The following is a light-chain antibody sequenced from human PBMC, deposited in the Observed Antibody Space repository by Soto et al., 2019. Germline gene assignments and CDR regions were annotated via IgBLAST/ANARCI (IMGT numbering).Light chain of an antibody. CDR3: QQRSNWIT. V-gene: IGKV3-11*01. J-gene: IGKJ5*01. CDR1: QSISDF. Sequence: EIVLTQSPATLSLSPGERATLSCRASQSISDFLAWYQQKPVQAPRLLIYDASKRATDIPDRFIGSGSGTDFTLTISSLEPEDFAVYYCQQRSNWITFGQGTRLEIK. CDR2: DAS.